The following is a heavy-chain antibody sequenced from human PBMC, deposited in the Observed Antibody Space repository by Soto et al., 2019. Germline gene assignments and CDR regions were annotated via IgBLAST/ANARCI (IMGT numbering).Heavy chain of an antibody. CDR3: AVTGFYYDSSGYFRVGDY. Sequence: QVPLVESGGGVVQPGTSLRLSCAASGFTFSNYAMHWVRQAPGKGLEWVAVISYDDGNNKYYADSVKGRFTISRDNSKNTLFLQMDSLRAADTAVYYCAVTGFYYDSSGYFRVGDYWGQGALVTVSS. CDR2: ISYDDGNNK. V-gene: IGHV3-30*04. J-gene: IGHJ4*02. CDR1: GFTFSNYA. D-gene: IGHD3-22*01.